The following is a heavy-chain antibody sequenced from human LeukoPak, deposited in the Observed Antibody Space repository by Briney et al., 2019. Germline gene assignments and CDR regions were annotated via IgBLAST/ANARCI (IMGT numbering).Heavy chain of an antibody. D-gene: IGHD1-26*01. V-gene: IGHV4-34*01. CDR1: GGSFSGFY. Sequence: KSSETLSLTCAVYGGSFSGFYWSWIRQPPGKGLEWIGEIYHSGSTNYNPSLKSRVTILVDKSKNQFSLKLSSVTAADTAVYYCARSKGATFGYWGQGTLVTVSS. J-gene: IGHJ4*02. CDR2: IYHSGST. CDR3: ARSKGATFGY.